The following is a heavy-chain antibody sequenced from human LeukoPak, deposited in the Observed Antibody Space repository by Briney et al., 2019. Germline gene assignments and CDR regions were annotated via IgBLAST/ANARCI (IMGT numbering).Heavy chain of an antibody. J-gene: IGHJ4*02. D-gene: IGHD3-22*01. Sequence: SGTLSLTCTVSGDSINSLDLWSWVRQPPGKGLEWIGEMYLSGTTHSNPSVKSRVTISIDKSKNQFFLNLSSATAADTAVYYCAGLVGRYSSGLYYYYFDYWGQGTLVTVSS. V-gene: IGHV4-4*02. CDR2: MYLSGTT. CDR1: GDSINSLDL. CDR3: AGLVGRYSSGLYYYYFDY.